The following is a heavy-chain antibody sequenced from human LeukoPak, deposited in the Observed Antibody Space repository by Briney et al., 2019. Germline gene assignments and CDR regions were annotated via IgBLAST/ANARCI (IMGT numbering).Heavy chain of an antibody. CDR3: ARSPHGTGYPTFDY. Sequence: PGGSLRLSCVASRFTFSSFPMSWVRQAPGKGLEWVSTISGSGSNAYYADSVKGRFTISRDNSKNTLSLQLSSLRAEDTAVYDCARSPHGTGYPTFDYWGQGTLVTVSS. CDR1: RFTFSSFP. J-gene: IGHJ4*02. CDR2: ISGSGSNA. D-gene: IGHD3-9*01. V-gene: IGHV3-23*01.